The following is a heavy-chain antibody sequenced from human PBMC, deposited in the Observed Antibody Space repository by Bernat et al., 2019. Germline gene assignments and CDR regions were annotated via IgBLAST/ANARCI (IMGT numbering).Heavy chain of an antibody. J-gene: IGHJ3*02. V-gene: IGHV4-39*01. CDR1: GGSISSSSYY. CDR2: IYYSGST. D-gene: IGHD2-2*01. Sequence: QLQLQESGPGLVKPSETLSLTCTVSGGSISSSSYYWGWIRQPPGKGLEWIGGIYYSGSTYYNPSLKSRVTISVDTSKNQFSLKLSSVTAADTAVYYCARHRAAAVDDAFDIWGQGTMVTVSS. CDR3: ARHRAAAVDDAFDI.